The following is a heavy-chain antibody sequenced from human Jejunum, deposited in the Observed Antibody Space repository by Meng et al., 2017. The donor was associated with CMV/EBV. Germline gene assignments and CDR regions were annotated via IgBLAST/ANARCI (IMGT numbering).Heavy chain of an antibody. J-gene: IGHJ6*02. CDR3: ARSGKTGTLLPVGYYYYGLDV. CDR2: INPNSGGT. CDR1: YY. V-gene: IGHV1-2*02. Sequence: YYRHWVRQAPGQGLEWMGWINPNSGGTNEAQKFQGRVTMTRDTSISTAYMVLSGLRSDDTAVYFCARSGKTGTLLPVGYYYYGLDVWGQGTTVIVSS. D-gene: IGHD1-7*01.